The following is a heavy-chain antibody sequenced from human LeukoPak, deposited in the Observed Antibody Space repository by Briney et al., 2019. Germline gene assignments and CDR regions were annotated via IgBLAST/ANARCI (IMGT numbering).Heavy chain of an antibody. V-gene: IGHV1-18*01. Sequence: ASVKVSCKASGYTFANYGISWVRQAPGQWLEWMGWISAYNGNTNYAQKFQDRVSMTKDTSTSTAYMELRSLRSDDTAVYYCARDTRPSYFDFWTAYHEGNWFDPWGQGTLVTVSS. CDR1: GYTFANYG. D-gene: IGHD3-3*01. CDR2: ISAYNGNT. CDR3: ARDTRPSYFDFWTAYHEGNWFDP. J-gene: IGHJ5*02.